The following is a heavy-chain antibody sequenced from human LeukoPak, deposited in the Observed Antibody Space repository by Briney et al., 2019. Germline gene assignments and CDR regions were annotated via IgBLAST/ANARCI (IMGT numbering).Heavy chain of an antibody. CDR1: GGSISSSSYY. CDR2: IYYSGST. V-gene: IGHV4-39*01. CDR3: AGAPLGYCSSTSCYPNWFDP. J-gene: IGHJ5*02. Sequence: PSETLSLTCTVSGGSISSSSYYWGWIRQPPGKGLEWIGSIYYSGSTYYNPSLKSRVTISVDTSKSQFSLTLSSVTAADTAVYYCAGAPLGYCSSTSCYPNWFDPWGQGTLVTVSS. D-gene: IGHD2-2*01.